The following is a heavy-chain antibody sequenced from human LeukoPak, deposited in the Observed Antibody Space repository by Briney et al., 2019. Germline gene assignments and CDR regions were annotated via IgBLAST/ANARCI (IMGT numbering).Heavy chain of an antibody. CDR2: INPKSGAI. D-gene: IGHD2-8*02. Sequence: ASVKVCCKASGYTFDENHIHWVRQAAGQGPEGMGWINPKSGAIDSAQQFQGRLTMTRDTSIGTASMDLSGLRLDDTGIYYCARAGDESTGHYDSLHFWGQGTMVTVSS. CDR1: GYTFDENH. CDR3: ARAGDESTGHYDSLHF. J-gene: IGHJ3*01. V-gene: IGHV1-2*02.